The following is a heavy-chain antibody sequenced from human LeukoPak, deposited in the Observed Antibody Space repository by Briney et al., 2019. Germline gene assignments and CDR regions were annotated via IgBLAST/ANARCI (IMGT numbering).Heavy chain of an antibody. J-gene: IGHJ6*02. CDR3: AKDREYSGSYRPGPTRYYYGMDV. Sequence: PGRSLRLSCAASGFTFSSYGMHWVRQAPGKGLEWVAVICDDGNCKYYADSVKGRFTISRDNSNNTLSLQMNSLRAEDTAVFYCAKDREYSGSYRPGPTRYYYGMDVWGQGTTVTVSS. CDR1: GFTFSSYG. D-gene: IGHD1-26*01. CDR2: ICDDGNCK. V-gene: IGHV3-33*06.